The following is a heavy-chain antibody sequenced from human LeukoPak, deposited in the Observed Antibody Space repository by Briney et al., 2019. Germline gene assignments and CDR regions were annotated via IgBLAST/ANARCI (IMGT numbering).Heavy chain of an antibody. CDR1: GGSISSGGFY. Sequence: SQTLSLTCTVSGGSISSGGFYWTWIRQPPGKGLEWIGYIYYSGSTYYNPTLKSRVTISVDTSKNQFSLKLSSVTAADTAVYYCARGPLLAPFDYWGQGTRVTVSS. J-gene: IGHJ4*02. CDR2: IYYSGST. D-gene: IGHD3-10*01. CDR3: ARGPLLAPFDY. V-gene: IGHV4-30-4*01.